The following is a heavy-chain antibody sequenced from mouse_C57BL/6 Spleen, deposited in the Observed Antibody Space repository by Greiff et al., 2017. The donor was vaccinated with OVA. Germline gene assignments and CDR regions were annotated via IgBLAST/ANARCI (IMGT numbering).Heavy chain of an antibody. D-gene: IGHD1-1*01. CDR1: GYTFTDHT. J-gene: IGHJ1*03. V-gene: IGHV1-78*01. CDR3: AREIYYGSSYWYFDV. Sequence: QVQLQQSDAELVKPGASVKISCKVSGYTFTDHTIHWMKQRPEQGLEWIGYIYPRDGSTKYNEKFKGKATLTADKSSSTAYMQRNSLTSEDSAVYFCAREIYYGSSYWYFDVGGTGTTVTVAS. CDR2: IYPRDGST.